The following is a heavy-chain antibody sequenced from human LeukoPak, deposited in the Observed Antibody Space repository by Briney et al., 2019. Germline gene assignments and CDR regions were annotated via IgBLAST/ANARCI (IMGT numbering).Heavy chain of an antibody. V-gene: IGHV3-23*01. CDR1: GFTFSSYA. D-gene: IGHD3-22*01. CDR2: ISGSGGST. Sequence: GGSLRLSCAASGFTFSSYAMSWVRQAPGKGLEWVSAISGSGGSTYYADSVKGRFTISRDNSKNTLYLQMNSLRAEDTAVYYCAKEEVGYYYDSSGYPTYYFDYWGQGTLVTVSS. J-gene: IGHJ4*02. CDR3: AKEEVGYYYDSSGYPTYYFDY.